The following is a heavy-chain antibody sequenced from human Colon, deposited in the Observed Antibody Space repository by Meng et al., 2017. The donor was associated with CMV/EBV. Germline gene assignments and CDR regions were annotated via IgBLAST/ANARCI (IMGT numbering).Heavy chain of an antibody. Sequence: SETLSLICTVSGGSISSYYWSWIRQPPGKGLEWIGYIYYSGSTNYNPSLKSRVTISVDTSKNQFSLKLSSVTAADTAVYYCARVEIFGPRGWFDPWGQGTLVTVSS. CDR2: IYYSGST. D-gene: IGHD3/OR15-3a*01. J-gene: IGHJ5*02. CDR3: ARVEIFGPRGWFDP. CDR1: GGSISSYY. V-gene: IGHV4-59*01.